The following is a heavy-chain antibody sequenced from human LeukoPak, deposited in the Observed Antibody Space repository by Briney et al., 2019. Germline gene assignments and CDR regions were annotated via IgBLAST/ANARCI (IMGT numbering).Heavy chain of an antibody. CDR1: GRTFSGYY. J-gene: IGHJ5*02. D-gene: IGHD6-13*01. CDR3: ATGIAAAGRDVANWFDP. Sequence: SETLSLTCAVYGRTFSGYYWSWIRQPPGKGLEWIGEINHGGSTNYDASTKSRVTISVDTSKNQFSLKLSSVTAADTAVYYCATGIAAAGRDVANWFDPWGQGTLVTVSS. CDR2: INHGGST. V-gene: IGHV4-34*08.